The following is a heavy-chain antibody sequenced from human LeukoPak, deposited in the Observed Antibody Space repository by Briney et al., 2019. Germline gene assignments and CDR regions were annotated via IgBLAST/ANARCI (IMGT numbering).Heavy chain of an antibody. J-gene: IGHJ4*02. CDR2: IRYDGSNK. Sequence: GGSLRLSCAASGFTFSSYGMHWVRQAPGKGLEWVAFIRYDGSNKYYADSVKGRFTISRDNSKNTLYLQMNSLRAEDTAVYYCARDIVVVVAATNHFDYWGQGTLVTVSS. D-gene: IGHD2-15*01. CDR1: GFTFSSYG. CDR3: ARDIVVVVAATNHFDY. V-gene: IGHV3-30*02.